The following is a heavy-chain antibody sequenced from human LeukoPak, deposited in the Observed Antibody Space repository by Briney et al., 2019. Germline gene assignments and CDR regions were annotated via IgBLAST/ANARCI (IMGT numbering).Heavy chain of an antibody. Sequence: ASVKVSCKVSGYSLATLSTHWVRQAPGRGPEWMGAVDPEDRKTTCAQKFQGRLTMTEDTSTDTAYMELSSLRAEDTAVYYCAKGFVLRYSGYYFDYWGQGTLVTVSS. CDR2: VDPEDRKT. CDR1: GYSLATLS. V-gene: IGHV1-24*01. J-gene: IGHJ4*02. CDR3: AKGFVLRYSGYYFDY. D-gene: IGHD1-26*01.